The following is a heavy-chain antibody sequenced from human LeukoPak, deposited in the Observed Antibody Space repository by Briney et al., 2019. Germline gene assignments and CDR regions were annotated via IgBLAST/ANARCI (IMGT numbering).Heavy chain of an antibody. CDR3: ARTRNGRYFDL. J-gene: IGHJ2*01. CDR2: IYYSGST. CDR1: GGSISSYY. V-gene: IGHV4-59*01. D-gene: IGHD1-1*01. Sequence: SETLSLTCTVSGGSISSYYWSWIRQPPGKGLEWIGYIYYSGSTNYSPSLKSRVTISVDTSKNQFSLKLSSVTAADTAVYYCARTRNGRYFDLWGRGTLVTVSS.